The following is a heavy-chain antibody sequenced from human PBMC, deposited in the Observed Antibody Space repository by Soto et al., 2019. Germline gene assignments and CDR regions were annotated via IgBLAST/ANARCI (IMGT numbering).Heavy chain of an antibody. V-gene: IGHV3-66*01. CDR3: ARVGHNYYGMDV. CDR2: IYSGGST. J-gene: IGHJ6*02. Sequence: EVPLVESGGGLVQPGGSLRLSCAASGVTVSSSYMSWVRQAPGKGLEWISVIYSGGSTYYADSVKGRFTISRDNSKNTLYLQMNSLRAEDTAVYCCARVGHNYYGMDVWGQGTTVTVSS. CDR1: GVTVSSSY.